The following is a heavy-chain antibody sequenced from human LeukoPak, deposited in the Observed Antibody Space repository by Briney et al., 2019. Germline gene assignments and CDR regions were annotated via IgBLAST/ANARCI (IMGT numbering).Heavy chain of an antibody. J-gene: IGHJ4*02. V-gene: IGHV1-69*05. CDR1: GYTFSSYA. D-gene: IGHD5-24*01. CDR3: ARDMTEKATTHFDY. Sequence: SVKVSCTASGYTFSSYAISWVRQAPGQGLEWMAGIIAIFGTANYAQKFQGRVTITTDESTNTAYMEMSSLRAEDTAVYYCARDMTEKATTHFDYWGQGTLVTVSS. CDR2: IIAIFGTA.